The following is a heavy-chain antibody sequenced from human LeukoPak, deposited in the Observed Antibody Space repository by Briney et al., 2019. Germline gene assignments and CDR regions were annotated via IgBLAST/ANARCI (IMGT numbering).Heavy chain of an antibody. Sequence: SETLSLTCTVSGGSISSYYWSWLRQPPGKGLEWIGYIYYSGSTNYNPSLKSRVTISVDTSKNQFSLTLSSVTAADTAVYYCARVSETEMATIIGVDAFDIWGQGTMVTVSS. J-gene: IGHJ3*02. CDR3: ARVSETEMATIIGVDAFDI. CDR1: GGSISSYY. D-gene: IGHD5-24*01. CDR2: IYYSGST. V-gene: IGHV4-59*01.